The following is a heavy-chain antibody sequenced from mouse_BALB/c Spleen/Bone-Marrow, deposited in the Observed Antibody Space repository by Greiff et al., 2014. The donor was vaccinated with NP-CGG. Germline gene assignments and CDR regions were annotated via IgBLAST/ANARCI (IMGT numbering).Heavy chain of an antibody. V-gene: IGHV1-14*01. CDR3: ARRGRIAEALGY. CDR2: INPYNDGT. CDR1: GYAFTSYV. Sequence: VQLQQPGPEQVKPGASVKMSCKASGYAFTSYVMHWVKQKPGQGLEWIGYINPYNDGTKYNEKLKGKATLTSDKSSSTAYMELSSLTSEDSAVYYCARRGRIAEALGYWGQGTTLTVSS. J-gene: IGHJ2*01. D-gene: IGHD6-1*01.